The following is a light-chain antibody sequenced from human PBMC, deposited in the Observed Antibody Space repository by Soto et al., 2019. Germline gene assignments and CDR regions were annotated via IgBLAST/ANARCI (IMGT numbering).Light chain of an antibody. J-gene: IGLJ1*01. CDR1: SSDIGGYNF. CDR3: SSYTSSNTGV. V-gene: IGLV2-14*03. CDR2: VVT. Sequence: SALTQPASVSGSPGQSITISCTGTSSDIGGYNFVSWYQQHPGKAPKLIIYVVTDRPSGVSNRFSGSKSGNTASLTISGLQAEDEAYYYCSSYTSSNTGVFGTGTKLTVL.